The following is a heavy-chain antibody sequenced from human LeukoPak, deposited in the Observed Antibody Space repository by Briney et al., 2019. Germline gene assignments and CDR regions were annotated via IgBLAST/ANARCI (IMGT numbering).Heavy chain of an antibody. V-gene: IGHV4-30-2*01. Sequence: SETLSLTCAVSGGSISSGGYSWSWIRQPPGKGLEWIGYIYHSGSTYYNPSLKSRVTISVDRSKNQFSLKLSSVTAADTAVYYCARGAGATPLWGQGTLVPVSS. CDR2: IYHSGST. J-gene: IGHJ4*02. CDR1: GGSISSGGYS. CDR3: ARGAGATPL. D-gene: IGHD5-12*01.